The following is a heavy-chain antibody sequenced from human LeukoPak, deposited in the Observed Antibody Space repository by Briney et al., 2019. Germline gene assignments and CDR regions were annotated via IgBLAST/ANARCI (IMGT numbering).Heavy chain of an antibody. Sequence: SETLSLTCAVYGGSFSGYYWSWIRQPPGKGLEWIGEINHSGSTNYNPSLKSRVTISVDTSKNQFSLRLSSVTAADTAVYYCARGLGSTTARCDYWGQGTLVTVSS. CDR3: ARGLGSTTARCDY. V-gene: IGHV4-34*01. D-gene: IGHD1-26*01. CDR1: GGSFSGYY. J-gene: IGHJ4*02. CDR2: INHSGST.